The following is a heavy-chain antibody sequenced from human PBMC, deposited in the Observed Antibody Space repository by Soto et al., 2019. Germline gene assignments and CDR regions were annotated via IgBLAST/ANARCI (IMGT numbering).Heavy chain of an antibody. D-gene: IGHD2-15*01. Sequence: QVQLQQWGAGLLKPSETLSLTCAVYGGSFSGYYWSWIRQPPGKGLEWIGEINHSGSTNYNPSLKRRVTISVDTSKNQFSLKLSSVTAADTAVYYCARGRACSGGSCAYMDVWGKGTTVTVSS. J-gene: IGHJ6*03. CDR3: ARGRACSGGSCAYMDV. V-gene: IGHV4-34*01. CDR1: GGSFSGYY. CDR2: INHSGST.